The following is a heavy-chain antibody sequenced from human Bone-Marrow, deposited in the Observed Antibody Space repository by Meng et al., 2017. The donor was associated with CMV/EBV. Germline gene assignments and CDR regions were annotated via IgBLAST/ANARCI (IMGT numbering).Heavy chain of an antibody. D-gene: IGHD2-2*01. V-gene: IGHV4-31*02. CDR1: ISSGGYY. J-gene: IGHJ4*02. Sequence: ISSGGYYWSWLPQHPGKGLEWIGYIYYSGSTYYNPSLKSRVTISVDTSKNQFSLKLSSVTAADTAVYYCVRGRRYCSSTSCLYYFDYWGQGTLVTVSS. CDR2: IYYSGST. CDR3: VRGRRYCSSTSCLYYFDY.